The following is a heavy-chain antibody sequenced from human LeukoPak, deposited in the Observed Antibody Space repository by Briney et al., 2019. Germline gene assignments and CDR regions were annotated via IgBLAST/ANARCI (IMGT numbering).Heavy chain of an antibody. V-gene: IGHV4-34*01. CDR2: INHSGST. Sequence: PSETLSLTCAVYGGSFSGYYWSWIRQPPGKGLEWIGEINHSGSTNYNPSLKSRVTISVDTSKNQFPLKLSSVTAADTAVYYCARGRLGDNGSFDYWGQGTLVTVSS. J-gene: IGHJ4*02. CDR3: ARGRLGDNGSFDY. D-gene: IGHD3-10*01. CDR1: GGSFSGYY.